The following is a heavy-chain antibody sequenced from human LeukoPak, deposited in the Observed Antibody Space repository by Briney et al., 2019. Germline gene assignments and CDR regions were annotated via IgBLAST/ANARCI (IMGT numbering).Heavy chain of an antibody. V-gene: IGHV4-59*11. CDR1: GGSISSHY. J-gene: IGHJ6*03. CDR2: IYYSGST. Sequence: SETLSLTCTVSGGSISSHYWSWIRQPPGKGLEWIGYIYYSGSTNYNPSLKSRATISVDTSKNQFSLKLSSVTAADTAVYYCARDLAYYYGSGSQYYYYYYMDVWGKGTTVTVSS. CDR3: ARDLAYYYGSGSQYYYYYYMDV. D-gene: IGHD3-10*01.